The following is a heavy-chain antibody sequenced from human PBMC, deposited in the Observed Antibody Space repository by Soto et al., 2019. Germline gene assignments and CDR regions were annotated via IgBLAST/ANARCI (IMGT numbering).Heavy chain of an antibody. CDR2: IYSGGYT. D-gene: IGHD3-10*01. CDR3: AASRGGGGY. Sequence: EVQLVESGGGLIQPGGSLRLSCAVSGFTVSNNYMSWVRQAPGKGLEGVSVIYSGGYTAYGDSVKGRFTISRDNSKNTLYFQMKTLGADEAAVFFWAASRGGGGYWGQGTLVTVSS. V-gene: IGHV3-53*01. J-gene: IGHJ4*02. CDR1: GFTVSNNY.